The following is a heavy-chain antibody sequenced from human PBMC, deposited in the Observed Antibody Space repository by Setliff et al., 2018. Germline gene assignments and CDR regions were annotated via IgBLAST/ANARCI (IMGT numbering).Heavy chain of an antibody. Sequence: GGSLRLSCAASGFTFSSYSMNWVRQAPGKGLEWVSSISSSSSYIYYADSVKGRFTISRDNAKNSLYLQMNSLRAEDTAVYYCAGRWGGSAYGMDVWGQGTMVTVSS. CDR3: AGRWGGSAYGMDV. CDR2: ISSSSSYI. J-gene: IGHJ6*02. CDR1: GFTFSSYS. D-gene: IGHD3-10*01. V-gene: IGHV3-21*01.